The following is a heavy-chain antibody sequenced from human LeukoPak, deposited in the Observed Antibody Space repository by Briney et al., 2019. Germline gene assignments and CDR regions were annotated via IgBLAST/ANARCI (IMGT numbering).Heavy chain of an antibody. D-gene: IGHD3-22*01. V-gene: IGHV3-23*01. Sequence: PGGSLRLSCAASGFTFSSYSMNWVRQAPGKGLEWVSAISGSGGSTYYADSVKGRFTISRDNSKNTLYPQMNSLRAEDTAVYYCAKLSYYDSSGYHYWGQGTLVTVSS. CDR2: ISGSGGST. CDR1: GFTFSSYS. CDR3: AKLSYYDSSGYHY. J-gene: IGHJ4*02.